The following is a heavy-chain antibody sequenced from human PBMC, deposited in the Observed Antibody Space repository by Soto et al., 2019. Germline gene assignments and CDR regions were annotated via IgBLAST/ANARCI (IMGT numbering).Heavy chain of an antibody. Sequence: QVQLQESGPGLVRPSETLSLTCSVSGGAITNYYWNWIRQTPGKGLEWIGYIYHTGSTSKNPSLKSRVTMSLDTSKNQLTLNLTSVTAADTAIYYCARSVKRGYRYGYGHWGQGTLVTVST. V-gene: IGHV4-59*01. CDR3: ARSVKRGYRYGYGH. CDR2: IYHTGST. D-gene: IGHD5-18*01. J-gene: IGHJ4*02. CDR1: GGAITNYY.